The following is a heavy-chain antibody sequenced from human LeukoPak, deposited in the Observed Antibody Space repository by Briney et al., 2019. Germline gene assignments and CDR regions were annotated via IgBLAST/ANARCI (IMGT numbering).Heavy chain of an antibody. J-gene: IGHJ5*02. D-gene: IGHD1-26*01. Sequence: PGGSLRLSCAASGFTFSSYEMNWVRQAPGKGLEWVSYISSSGSTIYYADSVKGRFTISRDNAKNSLYLQMNRLRAEDTAVYYCARSGSYSFWFDPWGQGTLVTVSS. CDR3: ARSGSYSFWFDP. CDR1: GFTFSSYE. V-gene: IGHV3-48*03. CDR2: ISSSGSTI.